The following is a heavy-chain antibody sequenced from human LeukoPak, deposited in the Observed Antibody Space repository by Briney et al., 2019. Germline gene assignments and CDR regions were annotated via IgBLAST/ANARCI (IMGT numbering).Heavy chain of an antibody. Sequence: SETLSLTCAVFGGSFSGYYWSWFRQPPGKGLEWIGEINHSGSTNYNPSLKSRVTISVDTSKNQFSLKLSSVTAADTAVYYCARAPAFDIWGQGTMVTVSS. CDR2: INHSGST. J-gene: IGHJ3*02. V-gene: IGHV4-34*01. CDR1: GGSFSGYY. CDR3: ARAPAFDI.